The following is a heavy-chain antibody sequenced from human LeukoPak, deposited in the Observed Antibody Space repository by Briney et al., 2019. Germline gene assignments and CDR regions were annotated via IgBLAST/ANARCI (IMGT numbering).Heavy chain of an antibody. J-gene: IGHJ4*02. CDR1: GFTFSSYG. V-gene: IGHV3-30*18. CDR2: ISYDGSNK. D-gene: IGHD3-10*01. CDR3: AKWGISYYGSGSYYGFDY. Sequence: GRSLRLSCAASGFTFSSYGMHWVRQAPGKGLEWVAVISYDGSNKYYADPVKGRFTISRDNSKNTLYLQMNSLRAEDTAVYYCAKWGISYYGSGSYYGFDYWGQGTLVTVSS.